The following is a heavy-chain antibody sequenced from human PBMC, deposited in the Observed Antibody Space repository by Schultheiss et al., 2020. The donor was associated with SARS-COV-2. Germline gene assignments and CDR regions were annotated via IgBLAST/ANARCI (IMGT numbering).Heavy chain of an antibody. CDR2: FDPEDGET. CDR1: GYTLTELS. D-gene: IGHD3-3*01. CDR3: AIWSLEWLLSVDYYGMDV. J-gene: IGHJ6*02. Sequence: ASVKVSCKVSGYTLTELSMHWVRQAPGKGLEWMGGFDPEDGETIYAQKFQGRVTMTEDTSTDTAYMELSSLRSEDTAVYYCAIWSLEWLLSVDYYGMDVWGQGTTVTVSS. V-gene: IGHV1-24*01.